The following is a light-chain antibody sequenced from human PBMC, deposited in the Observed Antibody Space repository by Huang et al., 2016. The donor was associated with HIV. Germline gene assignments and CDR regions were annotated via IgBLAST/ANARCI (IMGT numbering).Light chain of an antibody. J-gene: IGKJ2*01. V-gene: IGKV1-39*01. CDR3: QQTYSTPKT. CDR1: QRISSY. Sequence: DIQMTQSPSSLSSSVGDRVTITCRISQRISSYLHWFHQKPGKAPNLLLHSTSSLQGGVSSRFSGSGSGTHFTLTINSLQPEDSATYYCQQTYSTPKTFGQGTKLEIK. CDR2: STS.